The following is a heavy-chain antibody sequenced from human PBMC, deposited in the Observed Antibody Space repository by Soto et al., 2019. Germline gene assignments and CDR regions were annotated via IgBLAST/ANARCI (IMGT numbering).Heavy chain of an antibody. CDR3: ALVTALFDI. D-gene: IGHD2-2*01. Sequence: PSETLSLTCAVSGYSISSGYYWGWIRQPPGKGLEWIGSIYHSGSTYYNPSLKSRVTISVDTSKNQFSLKLSSVTAADTAVYYCALVTALFDIWGQGTMVTVSS. V-gene: IGHV4-38-2*01. CDR1: GYSISSGYY. J-gene: IGHJ3*02. CDR2: IYHSGST.